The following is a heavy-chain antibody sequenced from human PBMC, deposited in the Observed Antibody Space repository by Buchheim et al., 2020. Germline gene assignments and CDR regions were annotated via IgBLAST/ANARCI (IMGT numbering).Heavy chain of an antibody. Sequence: QVQLVQSGAEVKRPGASVKVSCKASGYTFTSYYVHWVRQAPGQGLEWMARINPSDGSTSYAQKFQGRVTMTRDTSTSTVHMEVSSLTSEDTAIYFCARDAARTNWFDPWGQGTL. CDR1: GYTFTSYY. CDR2: INPSDGST. D-gene: IGHD6-6*01. V-gene: IGHV1-46*01. J-gene: IGHJ5*02. CDR3: ARDAARTNWFDP.